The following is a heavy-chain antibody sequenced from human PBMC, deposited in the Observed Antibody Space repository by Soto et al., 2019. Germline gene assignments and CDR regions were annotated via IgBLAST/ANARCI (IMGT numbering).Heavy chain of an antibody. CDR2: INDTGGDT. CDR3: ARGSADYCPGSRIFDS. D-gene: IGHD3-10*01. V-gene: IGHV3-23*01. CDR1: GITLGSRA. J-gene: IGHJ4*02. Sequence: GGALRLSCVGSGITLGSRAMSWVRQAPGVGLEWVSTINDTGGDTKYADCVRGRFNMSIDNSKKTLYLQMNSLSVEDSGLYSCARGSADYCPGSRIFDSWGQGTPVTVSS.